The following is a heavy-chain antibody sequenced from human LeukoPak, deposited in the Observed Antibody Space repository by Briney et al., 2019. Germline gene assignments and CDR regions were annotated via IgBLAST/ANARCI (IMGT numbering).Heavy chain of an antibody. V-gene: IGHV4-30-2*01. Sequence: SQTLSLTCAVSGGSIISGGYSWSWIRQPPGKGLEWIGYIYQSGSTYYNPSLKSRITISVDRSKNQFSLKMSSLTAADTAVYYCARGNDILTRSGRIFDYWGQGTLATVSS. CDR2: IYQSGST. CDR1: GGSIISGGYS. J-gene: IGHJ4*02. D-gene: IGHD3-9*01. CDR3: ARGNDILTRSGRIFDY.